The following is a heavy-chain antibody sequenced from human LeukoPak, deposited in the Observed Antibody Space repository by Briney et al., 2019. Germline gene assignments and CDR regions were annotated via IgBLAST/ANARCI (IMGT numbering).Heavy chain of an antibody. CDR1: GYTLTELS. V-gene: IGHV1-24*01. CDR2: FDPEDGET. Sequence: VASVKVSCKVSGYTLTELSMHWVRQAPGKGLEWMGGFDPEDGETIYAQKFQGRVTMTEDTSTDTAYMELSRLRSDDTAVYYCARGLKRAGYFDYWGQGTLVTVSS. J-gene: IGHJ4*02. CDR3: ARGLKRAGYFDY.